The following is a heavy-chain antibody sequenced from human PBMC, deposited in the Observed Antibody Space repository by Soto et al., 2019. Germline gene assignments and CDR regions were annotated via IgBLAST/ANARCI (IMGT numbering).Heavy chain of an antibody. D-gene: IGHD5-18*01. CDR3: ARGGLLYGPAMVDY. Sequence: QVLLQESGPGLLKPSQTLSLTCTVSGGSVSSGGYYWSWIRQHPGKGLEWIGYIYYTGNTFYNPSLKSRGTISVDTSENRFSLKLSSVTVADTAVYYCARGGLLYGPAMVDYWGQGTLVTVSS. CDR1: GGSVSSGGYY. CDR2: IYYTGNT. V-gene: IGHV4-31*03. J-gene: IGHJ4*02.